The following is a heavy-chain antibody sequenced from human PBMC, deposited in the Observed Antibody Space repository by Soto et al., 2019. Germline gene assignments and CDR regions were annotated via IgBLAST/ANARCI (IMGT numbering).Heavy chain of an antibody. CDR2: IYYSGST. CDR3: ARQVGWLQYGPVLDY. D-gene: IGHD5-12*01. Sequence: LSLTCTVSGGSISSYYWSWIRQPPGKGLEWIGYIYYSGSTNYNPSLKSRVTISVDTSKNQFSLKLSSVTAADTAVYYCARQVGWLQYGPVLDYWGQGTLVTVSS. V-gene: IGHV4-59*01. CDR1: GGSISSYY. J-gene: IGHJ4*02.